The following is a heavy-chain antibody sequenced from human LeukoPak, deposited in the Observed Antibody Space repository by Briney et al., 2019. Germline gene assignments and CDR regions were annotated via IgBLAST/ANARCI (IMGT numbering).Heavy chain of an antibody. J-gene: IGHJ6*02. CDR3: ARDWHSSWYPYYYYGMDV. CDR1: GYAFTSYG. CDR2: ISAYNGNT. V-gene: IGHV1-18*01. Sequence: ASVKVSCKASGYAFTSYGISWVRQAPGRGLEWMGWISAYNGNTNYAQKLQGRVTMTTDTSTSTAYMELRSLRSDDTAVYYCARDWHSSWYPYYYYGMDVWGQGTTVTVSS. D-gene: IGHD6-13*01.